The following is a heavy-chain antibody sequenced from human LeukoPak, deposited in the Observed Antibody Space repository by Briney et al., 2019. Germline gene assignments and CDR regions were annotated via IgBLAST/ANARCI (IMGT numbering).Heavy chain of an antibody. CDR3: AKGAYCSSTSCYLEGRFDY. J-gene: IGHJ4*02. CDR2: ISGSGGST. CDR1: GFTFSSYA. D-gene: IGHD2-2*01. V-gene: IGHV3-23*01. Sequence: GGSLRLSCAASGFTFSSYAMSWVRQAPGKGLEWVSAISGSGGSTYYADSVKGRFTISRDNAKNSLYLQMNSLRAEDTALYYCAKGAYCSSTSCYLEGRFDYWGQGTLVTVSS.